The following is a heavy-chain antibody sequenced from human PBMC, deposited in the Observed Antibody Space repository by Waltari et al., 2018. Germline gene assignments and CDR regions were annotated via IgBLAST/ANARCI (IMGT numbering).Heavy chain of an antibody. CDR2: ISGPGLTT. J-gene: IGHJ4*02. V-gene: IGHV3-23*01. CDR3: AKVGGIAAAEFQFEF. D-gene: IGHD6-13*01. Sequence: EVQLLESGGGLVQPGGSLRLSCAASGFTFISYAMSWVRQAPGKGLEWVSSISGPGLTTFYADSVKGRFSISRDNSKNTLYLQINGLRADDTAVYYCAKVGGIAAAEFQFEFWGRGTLVTVSS. CDR1: GFTFISYA.